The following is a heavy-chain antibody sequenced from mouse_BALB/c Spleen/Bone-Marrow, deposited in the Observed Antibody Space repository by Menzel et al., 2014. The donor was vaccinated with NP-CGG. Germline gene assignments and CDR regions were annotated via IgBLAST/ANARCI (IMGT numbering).Heavy chain of an antibody. Sequence: EVQVVESGAELVKPGASVKLSCTASGFNIKDTYMHWVKQRPEQGLEWIGGIDPANGNTKYDPKFQGKATITADTSSNTAYLQLSSLTSEDTAVYYCASYYYGSYGFAYWGQGTLVTVSA. D-gene: IGHD1-1*01. J-gene: IGHJ3*01. CDR1: GFNIKDTY. CDR3: ASYYYGSYGFAY. V-gene: IGHV14-3*02. CDR2: IDPANGNT.